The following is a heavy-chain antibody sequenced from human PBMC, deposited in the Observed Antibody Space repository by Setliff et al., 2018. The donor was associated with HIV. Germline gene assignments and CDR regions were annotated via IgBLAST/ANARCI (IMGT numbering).Heavy chain of an antibody. J-gene: IGHJ5*02. CDR3: ARDRERWLQSRLFDP. V-gene: IGHV3-11*04. D-gene: IGHD4-4*01. CDR2: ISNSGSTI. Sequence: GGSLRLSCAASGFTFSDYYMSWIRQAPGKGLEWVSYISNSGSTIYFADSVKGRFTISRDNAKSSLYLQMNSLGAEDTAIYYCARDRERWLQSRLFDPWGQGTLVTVSS. CDR1: GFTFSDYY.